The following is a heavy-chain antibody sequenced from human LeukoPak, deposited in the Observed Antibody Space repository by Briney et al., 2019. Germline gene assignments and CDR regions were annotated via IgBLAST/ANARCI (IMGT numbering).Heavy chain of an antibody. Sequence: PSETLFLTCTVSGGSISSYYWSWIRQPPGKGLEWIGYIYYSGSTNYNPSLKSRVTISVDTSKNQFSLKLSSVTAADTAVYYCARVLWNWFDPWGQGTLVTVSS. CDR1: GGSISSYY. J-gene: IGHJ5*02. CDR2: IYYSGST. CDR3: ARVLWNWFDP. V-gene: IGHV4-59*01.